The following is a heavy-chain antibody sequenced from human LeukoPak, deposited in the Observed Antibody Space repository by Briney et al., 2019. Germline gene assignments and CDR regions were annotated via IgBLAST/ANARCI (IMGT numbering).Heavy chain of an antibody. CDR1: RYSITSSYS. V-gene: IGHV4-38-2*01. CDR2: INYSGIT. D-gene: IGHD5-18*01. Sequence: WETLSLTCAVSRYSITSSYSSTSSYSWGWVRQPPGKGLEWSGSINYSGITFYNPSLKSRVTISVDTSQNQFSLKLTSVPAEDTAFHCCARDVSSGHFDYWGRGAL. J-gene: IGHJ4*02. CDR3: ARDVSSGHFDY.